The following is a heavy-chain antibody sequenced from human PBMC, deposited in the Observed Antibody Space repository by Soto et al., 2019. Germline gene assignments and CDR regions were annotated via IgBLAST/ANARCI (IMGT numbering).Heavy chain of an antibody. CDR3: ARHKRDPSGFYPDT. D-gene: IGHD3-9*01. J-gene: IGHJ1*01. V-gene: IGHV4-39*01. CDR1: GVSIDTSDNY. CDR2: NSYTGDM. Sequence: SETLSLTCTVSGVSIDTSDNYWGWIRQSPGKGLEWIGTNSYTGDMDYNPSLKSRVTISVDTSKSQFSLTLNSVTAADTALYFCARHKRDPSGFYPDTWGQGTPVTVSS.